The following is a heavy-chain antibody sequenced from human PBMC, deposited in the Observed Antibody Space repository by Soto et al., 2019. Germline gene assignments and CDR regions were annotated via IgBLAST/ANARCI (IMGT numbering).Heavy chain of an antibody. J-gene: IGHJ3*02. Sequence: LRLSGAASGFTFSSYAMQWVRQAPGKGLEWVAVISYDGSNKYYADSVKGRFTISRDNSKNTLYLQMNSLRAEDTAVYYCAREGLVGATPNAFDIWGQGTMVTVSS. D-gene: IGHD1-26*01. CDR3: AREGLVGATPNAFDI. CDR2: ISYDGSNK. CDR1: GFTFSSYA. V-gene: IGHV3-30-3*01.